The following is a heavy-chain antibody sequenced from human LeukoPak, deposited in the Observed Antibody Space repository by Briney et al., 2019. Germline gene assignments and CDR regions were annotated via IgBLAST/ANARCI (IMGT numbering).Heavy chain of an antibody. CDR3: AREGVTMVRGVILDY. J-gene: IGHJ4*02. Sequence: GGSLRLSCAASGFTFSSYEMNWVRQAPGKGLEWVSYISSSGSTIYYADSVKGRFTISRDNAKNSLYLQMNSLRAEDTAVYYCAREGVTMVRGVILDYWGQGTLVTVSS. V-gene: IGHV3-48*03. CDR1: GFTFSSYE. CDR2: ISSSGSTI. D-gene: IGHD3-10*01.